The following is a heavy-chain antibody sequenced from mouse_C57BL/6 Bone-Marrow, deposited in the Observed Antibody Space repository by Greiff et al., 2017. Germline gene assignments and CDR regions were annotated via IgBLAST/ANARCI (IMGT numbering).Heavy chain of an antibody. D-gene: IGHD3-1*01. V-gene: IGHV8-12*01. J-gene: IGHJ4*01. CDR1: GFSLSTSGMG. CDR2: IYWDDDK. CDR3: ARSAHSRLEDYYAMDY. Sequence: ESGPGLLQSSQTLSLTCSFSGFSLSTSGMGVSWIRQPSGKGLEWLAHIYWDDDKRYNPSLKRRLTISKDTSRNQVFLKITSVDTADTATYYCARSAHSRLEDYYAMDYWGQGTSVTVSS.